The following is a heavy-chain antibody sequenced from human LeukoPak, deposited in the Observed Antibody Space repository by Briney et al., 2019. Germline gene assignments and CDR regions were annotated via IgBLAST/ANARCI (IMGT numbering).Heavy chain of an antibody. CDR3: ARGKYPCSGGTCYFQY. Sequence: GESLKISCKGSGYSLISYWIGWVRQMPGKGLEWMGIIYPGDSDTRYSPSFQGQVPISADKSISTAYLQWSSLKASDTAMYYCARGKYPCSGGTCYFQYWGQGTLVTVSS. CDR2: IYPGDSDT. V-gene: IGHV5-51*01. CDR1: GYSLISYW. D-gene: IGHD2-15*01. J-gene: IGHJ1*01.